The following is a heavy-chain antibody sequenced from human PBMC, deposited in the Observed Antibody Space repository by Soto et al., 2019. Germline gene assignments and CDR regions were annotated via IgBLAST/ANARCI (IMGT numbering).Heavy chain of an antibody. Sequence: QVQLVESGGGVVQPGRSLRLSCAASGFTFSSYGMHWVRQAPGKGLEWVAVISYDGSNKYYADSVKGRFTISRDNSKNTLYLQMNSLRAKYTAVYYCAKDRDIVVVVAAYDYWVQGTRVTVCS. J-gene: IGHJ4*02. CDR2: ISYDGSNK. CDR3: AKDRDIVVVVAAYDY. D-gene: IGHD2-15*01. CDR1: GFTFSSYG. V-gene: IGHV3-30*18.